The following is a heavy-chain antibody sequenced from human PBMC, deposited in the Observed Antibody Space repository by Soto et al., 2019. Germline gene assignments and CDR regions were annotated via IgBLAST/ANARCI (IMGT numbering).Heavy chain of an antibody. CDR2: ISAYNGNT. V-gene: IGHV1-18*01. Sequence: AASVKVSCKASGYTFTSYGISWVRQAPGQGLEWMGWISAYNGNTNYAQKLQGRVTMTTDTSTSTAYMELRSLRSDDTAVYYCARAPYSGSYYYYYGMDVWGQGTTVTVSS. J-gene: IGHJ6*02. D-gene: IGHD1-26*01. CDR1: GYTFTSYG. CDR3: ARAPYSGSYYYYYGMDV.